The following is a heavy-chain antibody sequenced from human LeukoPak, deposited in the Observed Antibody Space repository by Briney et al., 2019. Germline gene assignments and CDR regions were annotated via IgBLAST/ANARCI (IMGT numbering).Heavy chain of an antibody. D-gene: IGHD6-13*01. V-gene: IGHV3-49*03. Sequence: GGSLRLSCTASGFTFGDYAMSWFRQAPGKGLEWVGFIRSKAYGGTTEYAASVKGRFTISRDDSKSIAYLQMNSLKTDDTAVYYCTRDHRYSSSWYFDYWGQGTLVTVSS. CDR2: IRSKAYGGTT. J-gene: IGHJ4*02. CDR1: GFTFGDYA. CDR3: TRDHRYSSSWYFDY.